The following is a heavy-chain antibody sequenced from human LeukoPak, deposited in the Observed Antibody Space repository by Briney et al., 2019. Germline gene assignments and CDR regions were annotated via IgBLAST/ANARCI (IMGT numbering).Heavy chain of an antibody. J-gene: IGHJ1*01. V-gene: IGHV3-21*01. CDR2: ISTSSSYI. CDR3: ARDPWGSSGYFQH. Sequence: GGSLRLSCAASGFTFRSYSMNWVRQAPGKGLEWVSLISTSSSYIYYADSVKGRFTISRDNAKNSLYLQMNTLRAEDTAVYYCARDPWGSSGYFQHWGQGTLVTVSS. D-gene: IGHD6-19*01. CDR1: GFTFRSYS.